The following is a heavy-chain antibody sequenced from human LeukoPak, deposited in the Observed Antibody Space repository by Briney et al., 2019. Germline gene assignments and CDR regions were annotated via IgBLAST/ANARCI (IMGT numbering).Heavy chain of an antibody. CDR1: GGSFSGYY. Sequence: SETLSPTCAVYGGSFSGYYWSWIRQPPGKGLEWIGEINHSGSTNYNPSLKSRVTISVDTSKNQFSLKLSSVTAADTAVYYCARGGGDSPYYFDYWGQGTLVTVSS. CDR3: ARGGGDSPYYFDY. J-gene: IGHJ4*02. V-gene: IGHV4-34*01. CDR2: INHSGST. D-gene: IGHD5-12*01.